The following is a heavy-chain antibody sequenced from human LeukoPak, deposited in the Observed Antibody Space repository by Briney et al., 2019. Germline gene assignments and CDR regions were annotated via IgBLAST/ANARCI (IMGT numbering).Heavy chain of an antibody. J-gene: IGHJ1*01. CDR2: ISADNGNT. Sequence: ASVKVSCKASGYTFTTYGIGWVRQAPGQGPEWMGWISADNGNTKYAQKFQGRVTMTTDTSTSTAYMELRSLRSDDTAVYYCARGESSSWPNAARHWGQGTLVTVSS. CDR1: GYTFTTYG. CDR3: ARGESSSWPNAARH. V-gene: IGHV1-18*01. D-gene: IGHD6-13*01.